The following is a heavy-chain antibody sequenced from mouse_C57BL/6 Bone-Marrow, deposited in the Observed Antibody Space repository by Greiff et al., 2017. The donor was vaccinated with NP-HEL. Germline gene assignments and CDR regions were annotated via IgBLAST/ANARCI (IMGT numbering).Heavy chain of an antibody. D-gene: IGHD2-1*01. J-gene: IGHJ2*01. CDR3: ARFYYGNSDY. V-gene: IGHV1-81*01. CDR2: IYPRSGNT. Sequence: QVHVKQSGAELARPGASVKLSCKASGYTFTSYGISWVKQRTGQGLEWIGEIYPRSGNTYYNEKFKGKATLTADKSSSTAYMELRSLTSEDSAVYFCARFYYGNSDYWGQGTTLTVSS. CDR1: GYTFTSYG.